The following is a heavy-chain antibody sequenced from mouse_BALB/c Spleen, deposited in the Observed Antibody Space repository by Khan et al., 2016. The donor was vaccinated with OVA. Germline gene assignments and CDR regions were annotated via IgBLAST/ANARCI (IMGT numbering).Heavy chain of an antibody. D-gene: IGHD2-1*01. J-gene: IGHJ1*01. CDR1: GFSLTSYG. V-gene: IGHV2-9*02. CDR3: ARNYDNYVEYFDV. Sequence: QVQLKESGPGLVAPSQSLSITCTVSGFSLTSYGVHWVRQTPGKGLEWLGIIWAGGSTNYNSALMSRLSISKDNSKSPVFFKMNSLQTDDTAMYYCARNYDNYVEYFDVWGAGTTVTGSS. CDR2: IWAGGST.